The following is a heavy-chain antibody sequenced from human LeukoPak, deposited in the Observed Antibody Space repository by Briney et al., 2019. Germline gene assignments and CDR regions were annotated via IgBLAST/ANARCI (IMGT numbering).Heavy chain of an antibody. Sequence: SETLSLTCAVYGGSFSGYYWSWIRQPPGKGLEWIGEINHSGSTNYNPSLKSRVTISVDTSKNQFPLKLSSVTAADTAVYYCARGGYYDSSGYYQWNWFDPWGQGTLVTVSS. V-gene: IGHV4-34*01. CDR1: GGSFSGYY. D-gene: IGHD3-22*01. CDR2: INHSGST. CDR3: ARGGYYDSSGYYQWNWFDP. J-gene: IGHJ5*02.